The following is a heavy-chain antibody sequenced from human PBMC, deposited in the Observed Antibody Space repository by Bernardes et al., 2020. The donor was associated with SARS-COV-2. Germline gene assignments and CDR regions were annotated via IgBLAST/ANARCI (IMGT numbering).Heavy chain of an antibody. D-gene: IGHD3-10*01. Sequence: GGSLILSCAASGFTFRSSAMSWVRQAPGPGLEWVSAISGSGGSTYYADSVKGRFTISRDNSKNTLYLQMNSLRAEDTAVYYCAKVEKGLWFGELSYYFDYGGQGTLVTASS. J-gene: IGHJ4*02. V-gene: IGHV3-23*01. CDR3: AKVEKGLWFGELSYYFDY. CDR1: GFTFRSSA. CDR2: ISGSGGST.